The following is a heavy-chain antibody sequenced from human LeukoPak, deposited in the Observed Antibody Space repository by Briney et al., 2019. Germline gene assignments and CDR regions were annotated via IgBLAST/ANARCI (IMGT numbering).Heavy chain of an antibody. V-gene: IGHV4-59*01. CDR1: GASINEYF. CDR2: VSHTGAT. J-gene: IGHJ3*01. Sequence: SETLSLTCSVSGASINEYFWNWVRQTPERGLEWIGYVSHTGATTSNPTLKSRGSITIDTSKRQISLSMTSVTAADSALYYCARDRRGSYYAFDVWGAGTIVSVS. CDR3: ARDRRGSYYAFDV. D-gene: IGHD1-26*01.